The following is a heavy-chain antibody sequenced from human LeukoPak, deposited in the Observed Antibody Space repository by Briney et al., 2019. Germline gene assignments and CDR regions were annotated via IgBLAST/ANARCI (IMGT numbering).Heavy chain of an antibody. D-gene: IGHD3-22*01. V-gene: IGHV3-33*01. CDR3: ARGGRGSAAVVAPRSFDI. J-gene: IGHJ3*02. CDR1: GFTFSSYG. Sequence: PGGSLRLSCAASGFTFSSYGMHWVRQAPGKGLEWVAVIWYDGSNKYYADSVKGRFIISRDISKNTLYLQMNSLRAEDSALYYCARGGRGSAAVVAPRSFDIWGQGTMVTVSS. CDR2: IWYDGSNK.